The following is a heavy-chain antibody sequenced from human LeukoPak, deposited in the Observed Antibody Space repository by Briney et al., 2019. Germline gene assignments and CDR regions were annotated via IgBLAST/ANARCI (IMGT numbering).Heavy chain of an antibody. D-gene: IGHD2/OR15-2a*01. CDR2: ISSSGSTI. V-gene: IGHV3-48*03. CDR3: ARAIPQNFLGN. J-gene: IGHJ4*02. CDR1: GFTFSNE. Sequence: GGSLRLSCAASGFTFSNEMNWVRQAPGKGLEWVSYISSSGSTIYYADSVKGRFTISRDNARNSLYLQMNSLRAEDTAVYYCARAIPQNFLGNWGQGTLVTVSS.